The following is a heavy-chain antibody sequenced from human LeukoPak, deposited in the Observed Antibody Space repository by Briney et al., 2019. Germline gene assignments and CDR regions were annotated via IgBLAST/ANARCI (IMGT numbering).Heavy chain of an antibody. CDR2: IYSGGST. V-gene: IGHV3-66*02. CDR1: GFTVSSNY. D-gene: IGHD7-27*01. J-gene: IGHJ3*02. Sequence: QPGGSLRLSCAASGFTVSSNYMSWVRHAPGKGLGWVSVIYSGGSTYYAHSVKGRFTISRDNSKNTLYLQMNSLRAEDTAVYYCARLELGSGAFDIWGQGTMVTVSS. CDR3: ARLELGSGAFDI.